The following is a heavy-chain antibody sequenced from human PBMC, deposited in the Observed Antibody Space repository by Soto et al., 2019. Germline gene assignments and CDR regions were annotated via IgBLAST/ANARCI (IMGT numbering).Heavy chain of an antibody. D-gene: IGHD1-1*01. V-gene: IGHV4-59*12. CDR1: GGSISSYY. CDR2: IYYSGST. CDR3: ARGRTGTTFDP. J-gene: IGHJ5*02. Sequence: PSETLSLTCTVSGGSISSYYWSWIRQPPGKGLEWIGYIYYSGSTNYNPSLKSRVTISVDTSKNQFSLKLSSVTAADTAVYYCARGRTGTTFDPWGQGTLVTVSS.